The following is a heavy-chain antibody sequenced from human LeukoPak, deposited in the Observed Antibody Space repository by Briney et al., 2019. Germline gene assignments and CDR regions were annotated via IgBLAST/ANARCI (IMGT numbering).Heavy chain of an antibody. CDR2: ISSSGSTI. CDR3: ARDPTYGSGTTNY. CDR1: GFTFSSSW. V-gene: IGHV3-48*04. J-gene: IGHJ4*02. Sequence: GGSLRLSCAASGFTFSSSWMSWVRQAPGKGLELVSYISSSGSTIYYADSVKGRFTISRDNAKNSLYLQMNSLRAEDTAVYYCARDPTYGSGTTNYWGQGTLVTVSS. D-gene: IGHD3-10*01.